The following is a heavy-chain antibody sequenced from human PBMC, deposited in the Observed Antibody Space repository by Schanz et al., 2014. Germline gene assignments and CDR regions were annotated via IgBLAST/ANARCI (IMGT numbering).Heavy chain of an antibody. D-gene: IGHD3-10*01. J-gene: IGHJ4*02. CDR1: GFTFSSYW. Sequence: EVQLVESGGGLVQPGGSLRLSCAASGFTFSSYWMHWVRQAPGKGLVWISRINSDGSSASYADSVKGRFTISRDNAKNTLYLQMNRVSAEDSAVYSCTRGSGSRSYGWYYDSWGQGTLVTVSS. CDR2: INSDGSSA. V-gene: IGHV3-74*01. CDR3: TRGSGSRSYGWYYDS.